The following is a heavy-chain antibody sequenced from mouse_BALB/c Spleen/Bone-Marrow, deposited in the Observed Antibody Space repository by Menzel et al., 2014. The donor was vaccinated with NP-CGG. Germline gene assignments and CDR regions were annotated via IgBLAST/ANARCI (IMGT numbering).Heavy chain of an antibody. CDR2: IDPSNSET. V-gene: IGHV1S126*01. D-gene: IGHD2-1*01. CDR1: GYSFTSYW. J-gene: IGHJ3*01. CDR3: ASPSDGNPFAY. Sequence: VKLMESGPQLVRPGASVKISCKASGYSFTSYWMHWVKQRPGQGLEWIGMIDPSNSETRLNQKFKDKATLTVDKSSSTAYMQLSSPTSEDSAVYYCASPSDGNPFAYWGQGTLVTVSA.